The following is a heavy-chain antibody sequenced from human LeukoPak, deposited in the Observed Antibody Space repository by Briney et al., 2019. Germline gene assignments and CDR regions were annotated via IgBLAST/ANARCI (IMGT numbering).Heavy chain of an antibody. CDR1: GFTFSSYA. CDR2: ISYDGSNK. J-gene: IGHJ4*02. V-gene: IGHV3-30-3*01. D-gene: IGHD6-6*01. CDR3: ARDSYGSSSMFDY. Sequence: GGSLRLSCAASGFTFSSYAMHWVRQAPGKGLEWVAVISYDGSNKYYADSVKGRFTISRDNSKNTLYLQMNSLRAEDTAVYYCARDSYGSSSMFDYWGQGTLVTVSS.